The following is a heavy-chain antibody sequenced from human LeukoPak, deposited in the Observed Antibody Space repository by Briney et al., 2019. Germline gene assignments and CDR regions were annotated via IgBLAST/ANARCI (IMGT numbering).Heavy chain of an antibody. CDR2: IYYSGST. V-gene: IGHV4-39*01. J-gene: IGHJ4*02. CDR3: ARQAPTSSSWYVAAQRVRYYFDY. CDR1: GGSISSSSYY. D-gene: IGHD6-13*01. Sequence: PSETLSLTCTVSGGSISSSSYYWGWIRQPPGKGLEWIGSIYYSGSTYYNPSLKSRVTISVDTSKNQFSLKLSSVTAADTAVYYCARQAPTSSSWYVAAQRVRYYFDYWGQGTLVTVSS.